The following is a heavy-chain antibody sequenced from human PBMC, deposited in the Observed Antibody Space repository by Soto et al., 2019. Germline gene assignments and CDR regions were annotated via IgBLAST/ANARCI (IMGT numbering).Heavy chain of an antibody. CDR1: GYTFTSYA. J-gene: IGHJ5*02. D-gene: IGHD6-13*01. V-gene: IGHV1-3*01. CDR3: AREGQQLVALGYNWFDP. CDR2: INAGNGNT. Sequence: ASVKVSCKASGYTFTSYAMHWVRQAPGQRLEWMGWINAGNGNTKYSQKFQGRVTITRDTSANTAYMELSSLRSEDTAVYYCAREGQQLVALGYNWFDPWGQGTLVTVSS.